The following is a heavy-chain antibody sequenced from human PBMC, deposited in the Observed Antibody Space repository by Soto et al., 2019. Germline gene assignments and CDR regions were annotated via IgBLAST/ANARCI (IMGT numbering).Heavy chain of an antibody. CDR1: GGSFSGYY. J-gene: IGHJ6*03. CDR3: ARGIYDFWSGHNYYSYYMDV. D-gene: IGHD3-3*01. V-gene: IGHV4-34*01. CDR2: INHSGST. Sequence: SETLSLTCAVYGGSFSGYYWSWIRQPPGKGLEWIGEINHSGSTNYNPSLKSRVTISVDTSKNQFSLKLSSVTAADTAVYYCARGIYDFWSGHNYYSYYMDVWGKGTTVTVSS.